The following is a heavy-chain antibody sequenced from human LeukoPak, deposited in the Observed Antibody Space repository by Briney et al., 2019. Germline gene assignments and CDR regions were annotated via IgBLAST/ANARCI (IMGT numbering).Heavy chain of an antibody. CDR3: AKPARTDYVDY. D-gene: IGHD1-14*01. Sequence: GGTLRLSCAASRFTFSSYAMNWVRQAPGKGLEWVSAISGSGGSTYYADSVKGRFTISRDNSKNTLYLQMNSLRAENTAVYYCAKPARTDYVDYWGQGTLVTVSS. CDR2: ISGSGGST. CDR1: RFTFSSYA. J-gene: IGHJ4*02. V-gene: IGHV3-23*01.